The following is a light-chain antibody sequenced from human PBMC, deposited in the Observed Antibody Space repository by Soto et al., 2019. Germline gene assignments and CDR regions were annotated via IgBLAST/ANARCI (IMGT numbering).Light chain of an antibody. CDR2: ATS. CDR3: LQDHDYQWT. V-gene: IGKV1-6*01. J-gene: IGKJ2*02. Sequence: IQMTQSPASLSASVGDRVTITCRASQIISRYLNWYQQKPGKAPKLLIYATSTLQSGVPSRFSGTGSGTDFTLTISSLQAEDFATYYCLQDHDYQWTFGQGTKWIS. CDR1: QIISRY.